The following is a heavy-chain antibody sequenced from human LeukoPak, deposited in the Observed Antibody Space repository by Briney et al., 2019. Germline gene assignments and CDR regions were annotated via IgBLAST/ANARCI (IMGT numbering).Heavy chain of an antibody. V-gene: IGHV3-30-3*01. CDR1: GFTFSSYA. Sequence: GGSLRLSCAASGFTFSSYAMHWVRQAPGKGLEWVAVISYDGSNKYYADSVKGRFTISRDNSKNTLYLQMNSLRAEDTAVYYCARDPSRGHSSSWYTPLDYWGQGTLVTVSS. CDR2: ISYDGSNK. J-gene: IGHJ4*02. D-gene: IGHD6-13*01. CDR3: ARDPSRGHSSSWYTPLDY.